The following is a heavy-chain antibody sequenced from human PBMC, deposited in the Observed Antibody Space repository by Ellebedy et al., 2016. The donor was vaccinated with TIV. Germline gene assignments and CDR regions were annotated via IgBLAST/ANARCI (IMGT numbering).Heavy chain of an antibody. Sequence: SLKISXTASGFTFGDYAMSWVRQAPGKGLEWVSFIRSKAYGGTTEYAASVKGRFTISRDDSKSIAYLQMNSLKAEDTAVYYCTRDLTTLAAAGTGIYYYTMDVWGQGTPVTVSS. CDR2: IRSKAYGGTT. CDR1: GFTFGDYA. V-gene: IGHV3-49*04. J-gene: IGHJ6*02. CDR3: TRDLTTLAAAGTGIYYYTMDV. D-gene: IGHD6-13*01.